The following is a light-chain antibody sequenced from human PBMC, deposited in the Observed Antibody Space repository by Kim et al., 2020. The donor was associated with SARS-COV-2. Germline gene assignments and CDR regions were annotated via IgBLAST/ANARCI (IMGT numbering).Light chain of an antibody. CDR1: TSTVSNQG. Sequence: ATPTWPATTSTVSNQGTTWLPQLQGHAPKLLTYRNNRRPSGVPERFSASRSGTAASLAITGLQPEDEADYHWAALDNSLNAQVFGGGTQVTVL. J-gene: IGLJ2*01. CDR2: RNN. V-gene: IGLV10-54*02. CDR3: AALDNSLNAQV.